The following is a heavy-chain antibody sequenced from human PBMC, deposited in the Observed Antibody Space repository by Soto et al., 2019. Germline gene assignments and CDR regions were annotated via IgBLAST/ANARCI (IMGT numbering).Heavy chain of an antibody. D-gene: IGHD2-15*01. J-gene: IGHJ4*02. CDR2: INHSGST. CDR1: GGSFSGYY. Sequence: PSETLSLTCAVYGGSFSGYYWRWIRQHPGKGLEWIGEINHSGSTNYNPSLKSRVTISVDTSKNQFSLKLSSVTAADTAVYYCARGTLLAKYQRLLLRPPPSFDYWGQGTLVTVSS. CDR3: ARGTLLAKYQRLLLRPPPSFDY. V-gene: IGHV4-34*01.